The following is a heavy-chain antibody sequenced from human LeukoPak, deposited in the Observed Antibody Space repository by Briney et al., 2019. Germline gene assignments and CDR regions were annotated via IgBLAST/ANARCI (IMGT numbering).Heavy chain of an antibody. CDR2: IKSDGSST. J-gene: IGHJ4*02. Sequence: GGSLRLSCAASGFTFSRYWMHWVRQAPGKGLEWVSCIKSDGSSTSIADSAKGRFTISRDNAKNTVYLQMNSLRAEDTAVYYCVRDNRSYNFDYWGQGTLVTVSS. CDR1: GFTFSRYW. D-gene: IGHD1-26*01. CDR3: VRDNRSYNFDY. V-gene: IGHV3-74*01.